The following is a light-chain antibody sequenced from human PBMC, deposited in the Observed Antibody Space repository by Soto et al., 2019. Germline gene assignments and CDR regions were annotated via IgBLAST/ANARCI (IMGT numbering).Light chain of an antibody. CDR1: QSIATF. CDR2: DAS. V-gene: IGKV3-11*01. CDR3: QQRTNWPPTHT. J-gene: IGKJ2*01. Sequence: EIVLTQSPATLSLSPGERATLSCRASQSIATFLTWYQQKPGQPPRLLIYDASKRATGIPARFSGSGSGTDFSLTIISLEPDDFAIYYCQQRTNWPPTHTFGQGTKLEIK.